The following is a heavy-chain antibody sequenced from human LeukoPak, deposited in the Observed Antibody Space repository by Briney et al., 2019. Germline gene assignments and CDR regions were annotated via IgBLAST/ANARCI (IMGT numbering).Heavy chain of an antibody. D-gene: IGHD2-8*01. Sequence: PGGSLRLSCDASGFTLSDYAMHWVRQAPGKGLEWVALISYPRSYQYYIDSVKGRFTSSRDDSKNTFYLQMNSLRAADTAVYYCARHGSNGQNYFEYWGQGTLVTVSS. J-gene: IGHJ4*02. V-gene: IGHV3-30*14. CDR1: GFTLSDYA. CDR3: ARHGSNGQNYFEY. CDR2: ISYPRSYQ.